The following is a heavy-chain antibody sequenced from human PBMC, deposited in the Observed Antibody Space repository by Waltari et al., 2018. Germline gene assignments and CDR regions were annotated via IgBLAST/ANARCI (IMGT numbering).Heavy chain of an antibody. CDR1: GTFVRSCFY. J-gene: IGHJ5*02. D-gene: IGHD3-22*01. CDR3: ARGTDYDSSGYYYKHFDP. Sequence: QVQVQESGPGLVKPSETLSLSCCVSGTFVRSCFYLSCIRQSPEKGLEWVGSIYFSGKKFYSPSLRGRVTLSVNTSKNEVSLSLTSVTAADSAIYFCARGTDYDSSGYYYKHFDPWGQGTHVTVSS. CDR2: IYFSGKK. V-gene: IGHV4-38-2*02.